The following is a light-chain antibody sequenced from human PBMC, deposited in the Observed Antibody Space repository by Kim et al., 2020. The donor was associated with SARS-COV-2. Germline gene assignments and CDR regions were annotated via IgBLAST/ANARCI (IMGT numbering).Light chain of an antibody. Sequence: EIVLTQSPGTLSLSPGERATFSCRASQSVSSRYSAWYQQKPGQAPRLLIYDASTRATGIPDRFSGSGSGTDFTLTISRLEPEDFAVYYCQQYGSSPQTFGQGTKVDIK. V-gene: IGKV3-20*01. CDR2: DAS. J-gene: IGKJ1*01. CDR1: QSVSSRY. CDR3: QQYGSSPQT.